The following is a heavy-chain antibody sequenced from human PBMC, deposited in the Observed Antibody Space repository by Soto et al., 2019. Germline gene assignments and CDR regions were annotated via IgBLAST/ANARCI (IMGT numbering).Heavy chain of an antibody. CDR3: ANSIAAAGLDFDY. CDR2: IYYSGST. CDR1: GGSISSYY. Sequence: QVQLQESGPGLVKPSETLSLTCTVSGGSISSYYWSWIRQPPGKGLEWIGYIYYSGSTDYNPSLKSRVTISVDTSKNQCSLRLTSVTAADTAVYYCANSIAAAGLDFDYWGQGTLVTVSS. V-gene: IGHV4-59*01. J-gene: IGHJ4*02. D-gene: IGHD6-13*01.